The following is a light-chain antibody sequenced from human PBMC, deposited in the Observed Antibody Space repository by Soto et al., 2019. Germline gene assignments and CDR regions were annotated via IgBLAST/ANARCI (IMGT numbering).Light chain of an antibody. CDR1: QSISNW. J-gene: IGKJ4*01. V-gene: IGKV1-5*03. Sequence: DIQMTQSPSTLSAFVGDRVTITCRASQSISNWLAWYQQKPGKAPNLLIYKASTLESGVPSRFSGSGSGTEFTLTISSLQPDDFATYYCQQYNVFPLTFGGGTKVEIK. CDR2: KAS. CDR3: QQYNVFPLT.